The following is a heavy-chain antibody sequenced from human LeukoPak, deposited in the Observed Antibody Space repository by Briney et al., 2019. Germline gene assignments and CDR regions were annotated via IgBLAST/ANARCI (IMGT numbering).Heavy chain of an antibody. J-gene: IGHJ4*02. Sequence: SETLSLTCAVSGGSFSGYYWTWIRQPPGKGLEWIGEINHSGSTNYNPSLKSRVTISVDTSKNQFSLKLSSVTAADTAVYYCATRDYWGQGTLVAVSS. CDR2: INHSGST. V-gene: IGHV4-34*01. CDR3: ATRDY. CDR1: GGSFSGYY.